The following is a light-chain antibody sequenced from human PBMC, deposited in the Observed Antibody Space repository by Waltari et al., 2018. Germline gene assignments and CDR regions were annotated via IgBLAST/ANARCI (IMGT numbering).Light chain of an antibody. CDR3: QQYNSWPWT. V-gene: IGKV3-15*01. CDR2: GAS. Sequence: EIVMTQSPATLSVSPGERATLSCRASKSVSNKLAWYQQKPGQAPRLLIYGASTRATAIPGRFSGSGSGTEFTLTISSLQSEDFALYHCQQYNSWPWTFGQGTKVEI. CDR1: KSVSNK. J-gene: IGKJ1*01.